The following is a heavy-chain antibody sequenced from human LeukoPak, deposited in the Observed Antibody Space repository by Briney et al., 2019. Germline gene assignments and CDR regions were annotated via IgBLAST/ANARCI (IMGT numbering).Heavy chain of an antibody. Sequence: SETLSLTCAVYGGSFSGYYWSWIRQPPGKGLEWIGEINHSGSTNYNPSLKSRVTISVDTSKNQFSLKLSSVTAADTAAYYCARVYEGLLNNDYGDYWGQGTLVTVSS. J-gene: IGHJ4*02. CDR3: ARVYEGLLNNDYGDY. D-gene: IGHD2-15*01. V-gene: IGHV4-34*01. CDR2: INHSGST. CDR1: GGSFSGYY.